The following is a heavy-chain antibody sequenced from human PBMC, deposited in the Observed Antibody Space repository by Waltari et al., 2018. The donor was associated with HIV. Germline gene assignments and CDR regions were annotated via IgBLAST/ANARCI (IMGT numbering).Heavy chain of an antibody. Sequence: QVRLQESGPGLVKPSQTLSLTCTVSGGSISSGTYFWSWFRQPPGKGLEWSGYIYHGGDSYYNPSLKSGVTISMDTSKKQFSLSRSSVTAADTAVYYCARGGDFWSGFPVWGQGTTVTISS. J-gene: IGHJ6*02. V-gene: IGHV4-30-4*01. CDR2: IYHGGDS. CDR3: ARGGDFWSGFPV. CDR1: GGSISSGTYF. D-gene: IGHD3-3*01.